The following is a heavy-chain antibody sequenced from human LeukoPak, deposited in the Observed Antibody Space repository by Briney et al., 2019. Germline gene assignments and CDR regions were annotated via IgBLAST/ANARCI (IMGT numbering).Heavy chain of an antibody. CDR1: GFTFVTYW. Sequence: PGGSLRLSCAASGFTFVTYWMHWVRQAPGKGLVWVSRINSDGSSTSYADSVKGRFTISRDNAKNTLYLQMNSLRAEDTAVYYCTRSMVRGDIWGQGTMVTVSS. D-gene: IGHD3-10*01. CDR3: TRSMVRGDI. J-gene: IGHJ3*02. CDR2: INSDGSST. V-gene: IGHV3-74*01.